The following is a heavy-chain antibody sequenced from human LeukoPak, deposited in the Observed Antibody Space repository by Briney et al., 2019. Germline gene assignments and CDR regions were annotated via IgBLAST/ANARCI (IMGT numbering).Heavy chain of an antibody. D-gene: IGHD4-17*01. CDR3: ARDWATVTELDY. V-gene: IGHV4-39*01. CDR1: GGSLSSSSYY. CDR2: SYYSGST. J-gene: IGHJ4*02. Sequence: PSETLSLTCTVSGGSLSSSSYYWGWIRQPPGKGLEWIGSSYYSGSTYYNPSLKSRVTISVDTTKNQFSLKWCSVTAADTSVYYCARDWATVTELDYWGQGTLVTVSS.